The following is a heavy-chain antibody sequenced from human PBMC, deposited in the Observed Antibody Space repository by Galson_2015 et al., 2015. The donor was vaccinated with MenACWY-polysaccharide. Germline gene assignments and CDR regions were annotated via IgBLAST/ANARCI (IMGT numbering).Heavy chain of an antibody. Sequence: QSGAEVKKPGESLTISCKGSGCSFTSYWIGWVRQMPGKGLEWMGIIYPGDSDTRYSPSFQGQVTISADKSISTAYLQWSSLKASDTAMYYCASLWRNPNDAFDIWGQGTMVTVSS. CDR2: IYPGDSDT. CDR1: GCSFTSYW. D-gene: IGHD3-10*01. V-gene: IGHV5-51*03. J-gene: IGHJ3*02. CDR3: ASLWRNPNDAFDI.